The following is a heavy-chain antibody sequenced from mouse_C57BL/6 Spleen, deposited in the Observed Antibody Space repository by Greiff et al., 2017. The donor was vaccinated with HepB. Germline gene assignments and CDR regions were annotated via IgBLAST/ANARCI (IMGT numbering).Heavy chain of an antibody. CDR1: GFTFSSYG. J-gene: IGHJ3*01. V-gene: IGHV5-6*01. Sequence: VQLKESGGDLVKPGGSLKLSCAASGFTFSSYGMSLVRQTPATRLEWVATISSGGSYTYYPASVKGRVTISRDNAKNTLYLQMSSLKSEDTAMYYCANQIYYDYDAWFAYWGRGTLVTVSA. CDR2: ISSGGSYT. D-gene: IGHD2-4*01. CDR3: ANQIYYDYDAWFAY.